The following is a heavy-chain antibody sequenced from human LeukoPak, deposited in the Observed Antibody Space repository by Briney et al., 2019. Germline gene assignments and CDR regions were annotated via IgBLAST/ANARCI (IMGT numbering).Heavy chain of an antibody. D-gene: IGHD6-19*01. CDR3: ARDSGGSPFDI. J-gene: IGHJ3*02. V-gene: IGHV4-34*01. Sequence: SETLSLTCAVYGGSFSGYYWSWIRQPPGKGLEWIGEINHSGSTNYNPSLKSRVTISVDASKNQFSLKLSSVAAADTAVYYCARDSGGSPFDIWGQGTMVTVSS. CDR2: INHSGST. CDR1: GGSFSGYY.